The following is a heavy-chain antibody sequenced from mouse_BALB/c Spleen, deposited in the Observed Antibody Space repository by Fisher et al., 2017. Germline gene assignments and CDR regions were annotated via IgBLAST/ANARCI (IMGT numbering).Heavy chain of an antibody. J-gene: IGHJ4*01. Sequence: KFKGKATLTADKSSSTAYMQLSSLTSEDSAVYFCARSYYGGAMDYWGQGTSVTVSS. V-gene: IGHV1-80*01. CDR3: ARSYYGGAMDY. D-gene: IGHD1-1*02.